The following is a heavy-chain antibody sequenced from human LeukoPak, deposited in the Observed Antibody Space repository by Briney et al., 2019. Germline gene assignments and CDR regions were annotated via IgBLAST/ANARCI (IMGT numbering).Heavy chain of an antibody. Sequence: GGSLRLSCAASGFTFSSYGMHWGRQAPWKGLEYVSGISSNGGSTYYANSVKGRFTISRDNSKNTLYLQMGSLRVEDMAVYYCARNDCRGGSCYSDYWGQGTLVTVSS. D-gene: IGHD2-15*01. J-gene: IGHJ4*02. CDR2: ISSNGGST. V-gene: IGHV3-64*01. CDR1: GFTFSSYG. CDR3: ARNDCRGGSCYSDY.